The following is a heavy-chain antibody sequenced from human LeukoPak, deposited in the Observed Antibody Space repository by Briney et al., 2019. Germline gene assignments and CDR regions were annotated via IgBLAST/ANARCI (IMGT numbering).Heavy chain of an antibody. V-gene: IGHV1-69*13. CDR3: VRDAIVGATRYYFDY. CDR2: IIPIFGTA. CDR1: GGTFSSYA. J-gene: IGHJ4*02. D-gene: IGHD1-26*01. Sequence: SVKVSCKASGGTFSSYAISWVRQAPGQGLEWMGGIIPIFGTANYAQKFQGRVTITADESTSTAYMELSSLRSEDTAVYYCVRDAIVGATRYYFDYWGQGTLVTVSS.